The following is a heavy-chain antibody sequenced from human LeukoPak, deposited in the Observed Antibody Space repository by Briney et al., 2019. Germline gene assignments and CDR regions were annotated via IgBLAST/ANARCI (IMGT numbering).Heavy chain of an antibody. Sequence: SQTLSLTCTVSGGSISSGDYYWSWIRQPPGKGLEWIVYIYYSASTYYNPSLKSRVTISVDTSKNQFSLKLSSVTAADTAVYYCARGTSIVGATGVDYWGQGTLVTVSS. V-gene: IGHV4-30-4*01. J-gene: IGHJ4*02. CDR2: IYYSAST. CDR1: GGSISSGDYY. CDR3: ARGTSIVGATGVDY. D-gene: IGHD1-26*01.